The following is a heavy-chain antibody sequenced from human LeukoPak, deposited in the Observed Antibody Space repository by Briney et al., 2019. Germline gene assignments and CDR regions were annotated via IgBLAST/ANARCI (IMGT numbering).Heavy chain of an antibody. J-gene: IGHJ4*02. Sequence: PGGSLRPSCAASEFTFNSYAMSWIRQAPGKGLKWVSAISSSGGSTYYADSVRGRLTISRDNSKNTLYLQMNSLRAEDTAVYYCAKSGASIAARPMDYWGQGTLVTVSS. CDR2: ISSSGGST. CDR3: AKSGASIAARPMDY. V-gene: IGHV3-23*01. CDR1: EFTFNSYA. D-gene: IGHD6-6*01.